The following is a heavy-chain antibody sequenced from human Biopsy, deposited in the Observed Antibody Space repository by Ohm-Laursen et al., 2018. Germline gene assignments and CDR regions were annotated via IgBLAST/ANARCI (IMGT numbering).Heavy chain of an antibody. D-gene: IGHD2/OR15-2a*01. V-gene: IGHV4-59*01. CDR1: GGSICSVY. CDR2: IYYSGST. Sequence: SVTLSFTCTVSGGSICSVYWGRIRQTPGMGLEGIVYIYYSGSTNYNPSLKSRVIISVETSKNQFSLRLNSVTAADTAVYYCARATNSTGWPYYYFYGMDVWGQGTTVTVSS. J-gene: IGHJ6*02. CDR3: ARATNSTGWPYYYFYGMDV.